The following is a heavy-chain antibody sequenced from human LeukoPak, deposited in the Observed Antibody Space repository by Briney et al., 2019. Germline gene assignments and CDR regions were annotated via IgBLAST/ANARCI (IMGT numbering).Heavy chain of an antibody. D-gene: IGHD4-17*01. J-gene: IGHJ3*02. CDR2: ISAYNGKT. CDR3: ARDLRGIYGDYAFDI. CDR1: GYTLTSYG. Sequence: ASVNVSCLASGYTLTSYGISWVRQPPGQGLEWMGWISAYNGKTNYAQKLQSRATMRTDSSTRAAIMEMRGLRSDDAAVYYCARDLRGIYGDYAFDIWGQGTMVTVSS. V-gene: IGHV1-18*01.